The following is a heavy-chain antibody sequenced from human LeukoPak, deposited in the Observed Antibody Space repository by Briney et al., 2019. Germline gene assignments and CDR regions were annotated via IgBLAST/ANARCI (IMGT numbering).Heavy chain of an antibody. V-gene: IGHV3-21*01. CDR1: GFTFSSYS. D-gene: IGHD3-22*01. CDR2: ISSSSSYI. CDR3: ARERLPYYDSSGYYPQNWFDP. J-gene: IGHJ5*02. Sequence: GGSLRLSCAASGFTFSSYSMNWVRQVPGKGLEWVSSISSSSSYIYYADSVKGRFTISRDNAKNSLYLQMNSLRAEDTAVYYCARERLPYYDSSGYYPQNWFDPWGQGTLVTVSS.